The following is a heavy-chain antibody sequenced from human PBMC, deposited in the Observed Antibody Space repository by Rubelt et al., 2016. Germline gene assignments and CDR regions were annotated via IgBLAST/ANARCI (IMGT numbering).Heavy chain of an antibody. CDR3: ARDQTDPYGSGGSCYPTGWDYYYGMDV. CDR1: GFTFSDYY. Sequence: SGGGLVKPGGSLRLSCAASGFTFSDYYMSWIRQAPGKGLEWVSYISSSGSTIYYADSVKGRFTISRDNAKNSLYLQMNSLRAEDTAGYYCARDQTDPYGSGGSCYPTGWDYYYGMDVWGQGTTVTVSS. V-gene: IGHV3-11*01. CDR2: ISSSGSTI. J-gene: IGHJ6*02. D-gene: IGHD2-15*01.